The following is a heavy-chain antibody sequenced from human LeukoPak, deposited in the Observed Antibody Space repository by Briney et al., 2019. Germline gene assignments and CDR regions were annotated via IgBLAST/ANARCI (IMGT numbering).Heavy chain of an antibody. CDR2: IYYSGST. CDR3: ARPAYRGSYYDAFDI. V-gene: IGHV4-39*01. Sequence: GSLRLSCAASGFTFTSYVMNWVRQPPGKGLEWIGSIYYSGSTYYNPSLKSRVTISVDTSKNKFSLKLNSVTAADTAVYYCARPAYRGSYYDAFDIWGQGTMVTVSS. J-gene: IGHJ3*02. D-gene: IGHD1-26*01. CDR1: GFTFTSYV.